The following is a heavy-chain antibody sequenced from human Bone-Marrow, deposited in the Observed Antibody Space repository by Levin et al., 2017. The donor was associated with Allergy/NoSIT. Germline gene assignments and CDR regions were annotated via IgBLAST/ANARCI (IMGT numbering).Heavy chain of an antibody. Sequence: KTGGSLRLSCTLSGLTFSDAWVTWVRQAPGKGLEWIGRIKSNIDAGATHYAAPVNGRFTISRDDTENTIYLQMNSLKVEDTGIYYCAHSLRWGIGTWGRGTLVTISS. D-gene: IGHD7-27*01. CDR3: AHSLRWGIGT. CDR1: GLTFSDAW. CDR2: IKSNIDAGAT. J-gene: IGHJ5*02. V-gene: IGHV3-15*01.